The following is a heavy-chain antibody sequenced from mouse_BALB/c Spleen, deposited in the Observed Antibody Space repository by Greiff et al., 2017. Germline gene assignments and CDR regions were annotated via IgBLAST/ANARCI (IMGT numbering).Heavy chain of an antibody. D-gene: IGHD3-1*01. CDR1: GYTFTSYV. V-gene: IGHV1-14*01. Sequence: EVKLMESGPELVKPGASVKMSCKASGYTFTSYVMHWVKQKPGQGLEWIGYINPYNDGTKYNEKFKGKATLTSDKSSSTAYMELSSLTSEDSAVYYCARLSSGYSAWFAYWGQGTLVTVSA. CDR2: INPYNDGT. CDR3: ARLSSGYSAWFAY. J-gene: IGHJ3*01.